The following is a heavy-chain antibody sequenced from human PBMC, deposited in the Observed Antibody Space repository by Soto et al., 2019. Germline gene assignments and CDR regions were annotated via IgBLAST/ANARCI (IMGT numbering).Heavy chain of an antibody. Sequence: QVQLVQSGAEVKEPGDSVRVSCEASGYTFTAYYIHWVRQVPGQGLEWMGWINPKFGDTTYAQEFQGRVNMTRDMSISTVYMELSRLTSDDTAIYYCARNMDYYYGPGSGNGHGVWGQLTTVTVFS. J-gene: IGHJ6*02. V-gene: IGHV1-2*02. CDR3: ARNMDYYYGPGSGNGHGV. CDR1: GYTFTAYY. D-gene: IGHD3-10*01. CDR2: INPKFGDT.